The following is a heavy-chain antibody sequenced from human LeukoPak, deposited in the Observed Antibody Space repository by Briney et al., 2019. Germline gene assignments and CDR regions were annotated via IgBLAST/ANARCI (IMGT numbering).Heavy chain of an antibody. D-gene: IGHD3-10*01. V-gene: IGHV5-51*01. CDR2: IYPGDSDT. Sequence: GESLKISCKGSGYSFTSSWIGWVRQMPGKGLEWMGTIYPGDSDTRYSPSFQGQVTISADKSIRTAYLQWSSLKASDTAMYYCARQDASGLYSFDYWGQGSLVTVSS. CDR3: ARQDASGLYSFDY. CDR1: GYSFTSSW. J-gene: IGHJ4*02.